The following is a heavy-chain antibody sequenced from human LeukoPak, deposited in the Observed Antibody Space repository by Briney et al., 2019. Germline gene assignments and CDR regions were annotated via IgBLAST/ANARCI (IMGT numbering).Heavy chain of an antibody. D-gene: IGHD4-17*01. V-gene: IGHV3-21*01. CDR1: GFTFSSYS. CDR3: ARGAAYGDYVFDY. Sequence: GGSLRLSCAASGFTFSSYSMTWVRQAPGKGLEWVSSISGSSSYIYYADSVKGRFSISRDNAKNSLYLQLNSLRVEDTAVYYSARGAAYGDYVFDYWGQGTLVTVSS. CDR2: ISGSSSYI. J-gene: IGHJ4*02.